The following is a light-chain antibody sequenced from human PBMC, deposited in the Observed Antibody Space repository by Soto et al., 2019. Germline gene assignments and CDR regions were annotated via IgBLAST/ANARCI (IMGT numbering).Light chain of an antibody. CDR2: DAS. J-gene: IGKJ1*01. CDR3: QQDNTYPET. Sequence: DIQMSLSPPTLSASVGDRVTITCRASQTISTCMAWYQQKPGKAPKLPVYDASTLESGVPSRFSGSGSGTEFTLTITNLQPYDFATYYCQQDNTYPETFGQGTKVDI. CDR1: QTISTC. V-gene: IGKV1-5*01.